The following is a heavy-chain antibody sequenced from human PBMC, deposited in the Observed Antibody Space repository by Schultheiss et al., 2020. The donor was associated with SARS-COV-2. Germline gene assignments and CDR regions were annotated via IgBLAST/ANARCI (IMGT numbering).Heavy chain of an antibody. J-gene: IGHJ6*02. CDR1: GGSFSGYY. D-gene: IGHD3-16*01. Sequence: SQTLSLTCAVYGGSFSGYYWSWIRQPPGKGLEWIGEINHSGSTNYNPSLKSRVTISVDTSKNQFSLKLSSVTAADTAVYYCARGGFWRNLRYYYYYGMDVWGQGTTVTVSS. CDR2: INHSGST. V-gene: IGHV4-34*01. CDR3: ARGGFWRNLRYYYYYGMDV.